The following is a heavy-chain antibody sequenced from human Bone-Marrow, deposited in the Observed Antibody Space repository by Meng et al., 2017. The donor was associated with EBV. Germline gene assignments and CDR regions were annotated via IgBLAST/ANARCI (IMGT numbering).Heavy chain of an antibody. CDR1: GGSVSSGSYY. CDR2: IYYSGST. Sequence: QVQLQESGPGLLKPSETLSLTCTVSGGSVSSGSYYWSWIRQPPGKGLEWIGYIYYSGSTNYNPSLKSRVTISVDTSKNQFSLKLSSVTAADTAVYYCAIWFGFGELNWFDPWGQGTLVTVSS. CDR3: AIWFGFGELNWFDP. V-gene: IGHV4-61*01. D-gene: IGHD3-10*01. J-gene: IGHJ5*02.